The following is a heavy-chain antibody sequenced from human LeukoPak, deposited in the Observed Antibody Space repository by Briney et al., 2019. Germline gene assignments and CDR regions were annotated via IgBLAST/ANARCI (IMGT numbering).Heavy chain of an antibody. V-gene: IGHV4-4*07. CDR2: IYTSGST. CDR1: GGSFSGYY. D-gene: IGHD6-13*01. Sequence: PSETLSLTCAVYGGSFSGYYWSWIRQPPGKGLEWIGRIYTSGSTNYNPSLKSRVTMSVDTSKNQFSLKLSSVTAADTAVYYCARDRFGSSSWYYYYGMDVWGQGTTVTVSS. J-gene: IGHJ6*02. CDR3: ARDRFGSSSWYYYYGMDV.